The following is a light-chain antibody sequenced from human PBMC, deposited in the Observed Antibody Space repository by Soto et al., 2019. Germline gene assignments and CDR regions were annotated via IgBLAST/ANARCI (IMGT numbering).Light chain of an antibody. CDR1: KDIKNY. J-gene: IGKJ1*01. CDR3: QPDDDLPWA. V-gene: IGKV1-33*01. CDR2: AAS. Sequence: DIQMTQSPSSLSASVGDRVTITCQASKDIKNYLNWYQQKPGKAPKLLIYAASILETGVTSRFSGSGSGTDFTLTISSLPPEDIATSYCQPDDDLPWAFGQGTKVAIK.